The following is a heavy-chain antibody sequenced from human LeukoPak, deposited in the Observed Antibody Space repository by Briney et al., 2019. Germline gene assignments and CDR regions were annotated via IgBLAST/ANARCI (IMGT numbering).Heavy chain of an antibody. CDR3: ARAGDVVVPYYYYYMDV. Sequence: GGSLRLSCAASGFTFSSYWMSWVRQAPGKGLEWVANIKQDGSEKYYVDSVKGRFTISRDNAKNSLYLQMNSLRAEDTAVYYCARAGDVVVPYYYYYMDVWGKGTTVTVSS. CDR2: IKQDGSEK. J-gene: IGHJ6*03. D-gene: IGHD2-2*01. V-gene: IGHV3-7*01. CDR1: GFTFSSYW.